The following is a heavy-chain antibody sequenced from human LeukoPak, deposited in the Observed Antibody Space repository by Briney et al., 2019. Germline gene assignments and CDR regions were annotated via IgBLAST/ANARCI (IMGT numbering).Heavy chain of an antibody. CDR2: IYYSGST. D-gene: IGHD5-18*01. CDR3: ARPGYSYGYYFDY. Sequence: SETLSLTCTVSGGSISSSSYYWGWIRQPPGKGLEWIGSIYYSGSTYYNPSLKSRVTISVDTSKNQFSLKLSSVTAADTAVYYCARPGYSYGYYFDYWGQGTLVTVPS. CDR1: GGSISSSSYY. J-gene: IGHJ4*02. V-gene: IGHV4-39*01.